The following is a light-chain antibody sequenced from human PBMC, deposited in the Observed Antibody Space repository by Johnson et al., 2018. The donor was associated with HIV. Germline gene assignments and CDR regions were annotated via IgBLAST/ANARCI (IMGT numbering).Light chain of an antibody. Sequence: QSVLTQPPSVSAAPGQKVIISCSGSSSNIGNNYVSWYQQLPGTAPKLLIYENNKRPSGIPDRFSGSKSGTSATLGITGLQTGDEAEYYCGTWDSSLSAYVFGTGTKVTVL. CDR2: ENN. CDR3: GTWDSSLSAYV. J-gene: IGLJ1*01. CDR1: SSNIGNNY. V-gene: IGLV1-51*02.